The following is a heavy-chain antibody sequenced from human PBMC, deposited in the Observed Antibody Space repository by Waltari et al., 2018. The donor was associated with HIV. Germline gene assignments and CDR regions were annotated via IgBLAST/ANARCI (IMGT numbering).Heavy chain of an antibody. CDR2: IDPKSGGT. CDR3: VRGTLTLDY. V-gene: IGHV1-2*02. CDR1: GYTFAGYY. J-gene: IGHJ4*02. Sequence: QVQLVQSGAEVKKPGASVKVSCKASGYTFAGYYIHWVRQATGQGLEWMGWIDPKSGGTKYAQKFQGRVTMTRDTSISTAYMELSRLRSDDTAVYYCVRGTLTLDYWGQGTLVTVSS. D-gene: IGHD1-1*01.